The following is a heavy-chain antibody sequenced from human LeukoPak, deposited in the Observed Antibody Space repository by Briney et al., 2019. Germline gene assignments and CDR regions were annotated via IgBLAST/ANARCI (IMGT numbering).Heavy chain of an antibody. V-gene: IGHV3-21*01. D-gene: IGHD3-22*01. J-gene: IGHJ4*02. CDR2: ISSSSSYI. CDR3: ARDQSYDSSGLLDY. CDR1: GFTFSSYA. Sequence: GGSLRLSCAASGFTFSSYAMSWVRQAPGKGLEWVSSISSSSSYIYYADSVKGRFTISRDNAKNSLYLQMNSLRAEDTAVYYCARDQSYDSSGLLDYWGQGTLVTVSS.